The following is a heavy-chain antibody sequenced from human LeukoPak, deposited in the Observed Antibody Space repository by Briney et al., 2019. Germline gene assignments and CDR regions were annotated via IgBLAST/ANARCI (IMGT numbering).Heavy chain of an antibody. CDR2: IKSKTDGGTT. D-gene: IGHD2-8*01. CDR1: GFTFSHAW. Sequence: GGSLRLSCAGSGFTFSHAWMSWVRQGPGRGLEWVGRIKSKTDGGTTDYAAPVKGRFTISRDDSENTLYLQMNSLKTEDTAVYYCTVDTNTDSQYYWGQGTLVTVSS. J-gene: IGHJ4*02. V-gene: IGHV3-15*01. CDR3: TVDTNTDSQYY.